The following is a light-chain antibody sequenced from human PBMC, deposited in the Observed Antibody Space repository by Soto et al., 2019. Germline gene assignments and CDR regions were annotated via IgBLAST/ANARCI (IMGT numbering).Light chain of an antibody. V-gene: IGKV1-5*01. CDR3: QQSYSTLWT. Sequence: DIHMTQSPSTLSASVGDRVTITCRASQSISSWLAWYQQKPGKAPKLLIYDASSLESGVPSRFSGSGSGTDFTLTISSLQPEDFATYYCQQSYSTLWTFGQGTKVDIK. CDR2: DAS. CDR1: QSISSW. J-gene: IGKJ1*01.